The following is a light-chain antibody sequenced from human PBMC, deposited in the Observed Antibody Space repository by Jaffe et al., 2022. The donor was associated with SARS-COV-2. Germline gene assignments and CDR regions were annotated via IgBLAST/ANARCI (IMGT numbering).Light chain of an antibody. CDR3: QCHDNRLSGSRV. CDR1: SSNIGAGYA. J-gene: IGLJ3*02. Sequence: QSGLTQPPSVSGAPGQTVTISCSGTSSNIGAGYAVHWYQQLPGAAPKLLISDNNNRPSGIPDRFSISKSGASASLAITGLQAEDEADYYCQCHDNRLSGSRVFGGGTKVTVL. CDR2: DNN. V-gene: IGLV1-40*01.